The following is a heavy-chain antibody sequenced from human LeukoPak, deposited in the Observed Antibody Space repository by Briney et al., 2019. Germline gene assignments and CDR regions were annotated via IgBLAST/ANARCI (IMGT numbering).Heavy chain of an antibody. J-gene: IGHJ4*02. D-gene: IGHD6-19*01. CDR3: ARGRAAGTFDY. Sequence: SETLSLTCAVYGGSFSGYYWSWIRQPPGKGLEWIGEINRSGSTNYNPSLKSRVTISVDTSKNQFSLKLSSVTAADTAVYYCARGRAAGTFDYWGQGTLVTVSS. V-gene: IGHV4-34*01. CDR1: GGSFSGYY. CDR2: INRSGST.